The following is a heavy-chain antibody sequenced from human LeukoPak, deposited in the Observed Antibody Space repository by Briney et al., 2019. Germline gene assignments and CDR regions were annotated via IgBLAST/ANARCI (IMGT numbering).Heavy chain of an antibody. CDR3: VSLNDYGDYGDDY. CDR2: INHSGST. CDR1: GGSFSGYY. V-gene: IGHV4-34*01. Sequence: SETLSLTCAVYGGSFSGYYWSWIRQPPGKGLEWIGEINHSGSTNYNPSFKSRVTISVDTSKNQFSLKLSSVTAADTAVYYCVSLNDYGDYGDDYWGQGTLVTVSS. J-gene: IGHJ4*02. D-gene: IGHD4-17*01.